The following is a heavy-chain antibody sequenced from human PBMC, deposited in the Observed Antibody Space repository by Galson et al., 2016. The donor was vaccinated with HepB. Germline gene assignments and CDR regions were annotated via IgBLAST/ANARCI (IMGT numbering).Heavy chain of an antibody. CDR2: ITVSGSNT. CDR3: AKRGHYDSSGNHAPFDY. Sequence: SLRLSCAASGFNFSSFAMTWVRQAPGKGLEWVSGITVSGSNTFYADSVKGRFTVSRDNSKDTLFLQMNSLRAEDTALYYCAKRGHYDSSGNHAPFDYWGQGTGVTVSP. V-gene: IGHV3-23*01. CDR1: GFNFSSFA. D-gene: IGHD3-22*01. J-gene: IGHJ4*02.